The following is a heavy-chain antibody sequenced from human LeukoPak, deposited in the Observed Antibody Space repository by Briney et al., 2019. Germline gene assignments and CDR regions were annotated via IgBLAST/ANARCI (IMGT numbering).Heavy chain of an antibody. CDR1: GFTFSSYE. CDR2: ISSSGSTI. D-gene: IGHD6-13*01. Sequence: GGSLRLSCAASGFTFSSYEMNWVRQAPGKGLEWVSYISSSGSTIYYADSVKGRFTISRDNAKKSLYLQMNSLRAEDTAVYYCARDGSSSWSTYYYYYMDVWGRGTTVTVSS. J-gene: IGHJ6*03. CDR3: ARDGSSSWSTYYYYYMDV. V-gene: IGHV3-48*03.